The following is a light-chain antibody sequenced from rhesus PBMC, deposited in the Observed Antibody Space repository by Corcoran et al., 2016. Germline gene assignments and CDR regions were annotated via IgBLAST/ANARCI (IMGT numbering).Light chain of an antibody. Sequence: DIQMTQSPSPLSASVGDTVTITCRASQSISSWLDWYQQKPGKAPILLILKASSLQSGVPSRFSGSGSVTDFTLPISSLQPEDFATYYCLQYSSSPFPFGPGTKLDIK. CDR3: LQYSSSPFP. CDR2: KAS. V-gene: IGKV1-22*01. CDR1: QSISSW. J-gene: IGKJ3*01.